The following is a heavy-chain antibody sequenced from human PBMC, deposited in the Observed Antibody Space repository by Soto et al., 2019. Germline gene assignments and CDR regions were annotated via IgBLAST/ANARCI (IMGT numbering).Heavy chain of an antibody. V-gene: IGHV4-30-4*01. CDR2: ISYSGST. CDR1: GGSISSGNYY. Sequence: QVQLQESGPGLVKPSQTLSLTCTVSGGSISSGNYYWSWIRQPPGKGLEWIGFISYSGSTYYSTSLKSRFTISVDTSKSQFSLNLSFVPAADTAVYYCATMGTPATGLYFFDYWGQGSLVTVSS. CDR3: ATMGTPATGLYFFDY. J-gene: IGHJ4*02. D-gene: IGHD2-15*01.